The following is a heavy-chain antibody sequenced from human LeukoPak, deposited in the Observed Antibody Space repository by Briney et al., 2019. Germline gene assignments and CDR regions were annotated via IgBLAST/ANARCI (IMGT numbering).Heavy chain of an antibody. CDR2: IYYSGST. D-gene: IGHD1-26*01. Sequence: KSSETLSLTCTVSGYSISSSYYWGWIRQPPGKGLEWIGSIYYSGSTYYNPSLKSRVTISVDTSKNQFSLKLSSVTAADTAVYYCARASIVGATRGAFDIWGQGTMVTVSS. J-gene: IGHJ3*02. V-gene: IGHV4-38-2*02. CDR1: GYSISSSYY. CDR3: ARASIVGATRGAFDI.